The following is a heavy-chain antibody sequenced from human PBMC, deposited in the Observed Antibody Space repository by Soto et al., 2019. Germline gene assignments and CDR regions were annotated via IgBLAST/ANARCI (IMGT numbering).Heavy chain of an antibody. J-gene: IGHJ6*02. CDR2: INPNSGGT. V-gene: IGHV1-2*04. Sequence: GASVKVSCKASGYTFTSYYMHWVRQAPGQGLEWMGWINPNSGGTNYAQKFQGWVTMTRDMSISTAYMELSRLRAEDTAVYYCARGPGAPYRGYIVYYYSGMDVWGQGTTVTVSS. CDR1: GYTFTSYY. CDR3: ARGPGAPYRGYIVYYYSGMDV. D-gene: IGHD5-12*01.